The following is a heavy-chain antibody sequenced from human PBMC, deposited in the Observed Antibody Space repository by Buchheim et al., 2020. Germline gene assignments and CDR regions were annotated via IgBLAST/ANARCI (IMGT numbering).Heavy chain of an antibody. D-gene: IGHD1-26*01. CDR1: EFTFSSYS. J-gene: IGHJ6*02. CDR3: AKDLEPGELLSYYGMDV. CDR2: ISYDGSNK. Sequence: QVQLVESGGGVVQPGRSLRLSCAASEFTFSSYSIHWVRQAPGKGLEWVSVISYDGSNKYYADSVKGRFTISRDTSKNTVVLQMNSLRVEDTAVYYCAKDLEPGELLSYYGMDVWGQGTT. V-gene: IGHV3-30*18.